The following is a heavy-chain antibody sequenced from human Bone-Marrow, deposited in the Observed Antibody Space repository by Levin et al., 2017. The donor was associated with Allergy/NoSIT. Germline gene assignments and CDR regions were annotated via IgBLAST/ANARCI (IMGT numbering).Heavy chain of an antibody. Sequence: RASVKVSCKASGYTFSSYEINWVRQATGQGLEWMGWMDPKTGDTGIAPKFQGRVTLTRDTSISTAYMELSSLTTEDTAVYYCARLPSGYEHYYYGLDVWGQGTTVTVSS. D-gene: IGHD5-12*01. J-gene: IGHJ6*02. CDR3: ARLPSGYEHYYYGLDV. V-gene: IGHV1-8*01. CDR1: GYTFSSYE. CDR2: MDPKTGDT.